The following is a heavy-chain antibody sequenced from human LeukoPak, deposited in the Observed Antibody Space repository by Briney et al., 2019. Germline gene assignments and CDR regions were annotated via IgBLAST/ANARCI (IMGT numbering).Heavy chain of an antibody. CDR2: ISASGGVT. CDR3: AKSRGGD. J-gene: IGHJ4*02. D-gene: IGHD4-17*01. CDR1: GFTFSGYA. Sequence: SGGSLRLSCAASGFTFSGYAMSWVRQAPGKGLEWVSVISASGGVTYYADSVKGRFTISRDNSKNTLYLQMNSLRAEDTAVYNCAKSRGGDLGQGTLVTVSS. V-gene: IGHV3-23*01.